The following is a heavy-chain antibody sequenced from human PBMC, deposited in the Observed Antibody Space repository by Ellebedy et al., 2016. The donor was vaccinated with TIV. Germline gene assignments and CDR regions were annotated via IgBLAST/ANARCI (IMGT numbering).Heavy chain of an antibody. CDR1: GFTFSDYG. CDR2: IWYDGSQI. D-gene: IGHD3-22*01. Sequence: GESLKISCAASGFTFSDYGMHWVRQAPGKGLEWVAVIWYDGSQIYYADSVKGRFTISRDNSKNTLYLQLNSLRSEDTAVYYCATYHSSGYYTNPFDNWGQGTLVTVSS. CDR3: ATYHSSGYYTNPFDN. V-gene: IGHV3-33*08. J-gene: IGHJ4*02.